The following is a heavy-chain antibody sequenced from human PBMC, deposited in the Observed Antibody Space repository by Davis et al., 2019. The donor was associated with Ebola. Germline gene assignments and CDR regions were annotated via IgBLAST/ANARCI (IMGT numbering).Heavy chain of an antibody. D-gene: IGHD1-26*01. V-gene: IGHV1-8*01. CDR3: ARSIQVLGATGPGY. CDR1: GYTFTSYD. CDR2: MNPNSGNT. Sequence: AASVKVSRKASGYTFTSYDINWVRQATGKGLEWMGWMNPNSGNTGYAQKFQGRVTMTRDTSISTAYMELSGLGSDDTAVYYCARSIQVLGATGPGYWGQGTRVTVSS. J-gene: IGHJ4*02.